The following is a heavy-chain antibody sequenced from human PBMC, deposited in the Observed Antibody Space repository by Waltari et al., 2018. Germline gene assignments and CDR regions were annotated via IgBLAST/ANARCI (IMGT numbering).Heavy chain of an antibody. CDR2: RNPNSGGT. CDR3: ARDQKARKELLPDY. Sequence: QVQLVQSGAEVKKPGASVKVSCKASGYTFTGYYMHWVRQAPGQGLEWMGRRNPNSGGTNYAQKFQGRVTMTRDTSISTAYMELSRLRSDDTAVYYCARDQKARKELLPDYWGQGTLVTVSS. V-gene: IGHV1-2*06. J-gene: IGHJ4*02. CDR1: GYTFTGYY. D-gene: IGHD1-26*01.